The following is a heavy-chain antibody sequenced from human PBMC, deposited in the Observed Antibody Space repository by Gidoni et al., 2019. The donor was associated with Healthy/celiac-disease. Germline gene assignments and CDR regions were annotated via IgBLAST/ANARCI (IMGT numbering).Heavy chain of an antibody. CDR3: AHRLALSDDFWSGYVDYYFDY. Sequence: QITLQESGPTLVKPTQTLTLTCTFSGFSLSTSGVGVGWIRQPPGKALEWLALIYWDDDKRYSPSLKSRLTITKDTSKNQVVLTMTNMDPVDTATYYCAHRLALSDDFWSGYVDYYFDYWGQGTLVTVSS. D-gene: IGHD3-3*01. V-gene: IGHV2-5*02. J-gene: IGHJ4*02. CDR2: IYWDDDK. CDR1: GFSLSTSGVG.